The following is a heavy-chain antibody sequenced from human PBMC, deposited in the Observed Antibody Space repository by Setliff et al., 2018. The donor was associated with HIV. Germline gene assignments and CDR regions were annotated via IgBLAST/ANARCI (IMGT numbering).Heavy chain of an antibody. D-gene: IGHD3-3*01. V-gene: IGHV3-74*01. CDR1: GFPFSDYW. J-gene: IGHJ4*02. Sequence: QPGGSLRLSCAASGFPFSDYWMHWVRQAPGKGLVWVSHIDNDVTTTNYADSVKGRFTISRDNAKNTLYLQMNSLRAEDTAIYYCATLRVDYFDYWGQGTLVTVSS. CDR3: ATLRVDYFDY. CDR2: IDNDVTTT.